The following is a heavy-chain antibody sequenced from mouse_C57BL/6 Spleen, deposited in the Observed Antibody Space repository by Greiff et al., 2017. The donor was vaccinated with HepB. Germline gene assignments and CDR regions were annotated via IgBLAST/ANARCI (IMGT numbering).Heavy chain of an antibody. D-gene: IGHD1-1*01. Sequence: QVQLQQPGAELVMPGASVKLSCKASGYTFTSYWMHWVKQRPGQGLEWIGEIDPSDSYTNYNQKFKGKSTLTVDKSSSTAYMQLSSLTSEDSAVYDGASRNYYGRDSYFDYWGQGTTLTVSS. V-gene: IGHV1-69*01. J-gene: IGHJ2*01. CDR1: GYTFTSYW. CDR2: IDPSDSYT. CDR3: ASRNYYGRDSYFDY.